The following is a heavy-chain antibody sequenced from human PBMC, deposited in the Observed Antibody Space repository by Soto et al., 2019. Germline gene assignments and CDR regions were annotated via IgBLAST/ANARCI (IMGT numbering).Heavy chain of an antibody. Sequence: SETLSLTCAVSGNSIKTETWGSGLRQLPGTGLEWIGEIKHTGDANANPALRSRVSMSVDRTKNQFFLNLRSVSAADTAVYFCAREGRLHWFESWGQGTLVTVSS. J-gene: IGHJ5*01. CDR1: GNSIKTETW. CDR2: IKHTGDA. CDR3: AREGRLHWFES. V-gene: IGHV4-4*02.